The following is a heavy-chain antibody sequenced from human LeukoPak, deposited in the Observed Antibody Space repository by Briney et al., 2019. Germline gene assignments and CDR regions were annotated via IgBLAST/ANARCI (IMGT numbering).Heavy chain of an antibody. D-gene: IGHD5-18*01. V-gene: IGHV3-48*03. Sequence: GGSLRLSCAASGFTFSSYEMNWVRQAPGKGLEWVSYISSSGSTIYYADSVKGRFTISRDNSKNTLYLQMNSLRAEDTAVYYCARAVASYPYYYYYYMDVWGKGTTVTISS. CDR3: ARAVASYPYYYYYYMDV. J-gene: IGHJ6*03. CDR2: ISSSGSTI. CDR1: GFTFSSYE.